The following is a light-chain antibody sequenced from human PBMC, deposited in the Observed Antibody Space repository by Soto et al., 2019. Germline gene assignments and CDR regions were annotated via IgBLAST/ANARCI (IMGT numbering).Light chain of an antibody. Sequence: QPVLTQSPSASASLGASVRLTCTLSSDHTNYAIAWHQQQPEKGPRCLMKVKSDGSHNKEDGIPDRFSGSSSGAERYLSISSLQSEDEAEYYCQAWGTDAVIFGGGTQLTVL. V-gene: IGLV4-69*01. CDR1: SDHTNYA. CDR2: VKSDGSH. J-gene: IGLJ2*01. CDR3: QAWGTDAVI.